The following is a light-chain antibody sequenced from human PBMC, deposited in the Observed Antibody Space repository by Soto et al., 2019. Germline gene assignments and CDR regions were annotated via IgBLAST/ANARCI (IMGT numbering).Light chain of an antibody. V-gene: IGKV3-15*01. CDR3: QQYNSYPWT. J-gene: IGKJ1*01. CDR2: GAS. Sequence: EIVMTQSPATLSVSPGERATLSCRASQSVSSNLAWYQQKPGQAPRLLIYGASTRATGIPARFSGSGSGTEFTLTISSLQPDDFATYYCQQYNSYPWTFGQGTKVEIK. CDR1: QSVSSN.